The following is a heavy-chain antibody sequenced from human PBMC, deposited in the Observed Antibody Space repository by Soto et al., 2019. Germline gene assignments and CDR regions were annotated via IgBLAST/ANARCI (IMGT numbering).Heavy chain of an antibody. J-gene: IGHJ4*02. V-gene: IGHV2-5*02. CDR1: RFSLTTSGVG. CDR3: AHRVLRTVFGLVTTTAIYFDF. CDR2: IYWDDDK. Sequence: QITLNESGPTQVKPRQTLTLTCTFSRFSLTTSGVGVGWIRQSPGKAPEWLALIYWDDDKRYSPSLKSRLTITKDTSKNQVVLTMADVDPADTATYYCAHRVLRTVFGLVTTTAIYFDFWSQGTPVAVSS. D-gene: IGHD3-3*01.